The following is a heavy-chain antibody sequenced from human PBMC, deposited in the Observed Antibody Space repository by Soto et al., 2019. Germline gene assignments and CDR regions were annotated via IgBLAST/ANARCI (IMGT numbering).Heavy chain of an antibody. Sequence: QAQLQQWGAGLLKPSETLSLTCASSGGSFSDYYWTWIRQPPGKGLEWIGEINYSGSTSYNPSLKSRVTISIDTSNNHFSLKLSSVTAADTGVYYCARSRRFAEDSGYWGQGTLVTVSS. CDR3: ARSRRFAEDSGY. D-gene: IGHD3-10*01. V-gene: IGHV4-34*02. CDR1: GGSFSDYY. CDR2: INYSGST. J-gene: IGHJ4*02.